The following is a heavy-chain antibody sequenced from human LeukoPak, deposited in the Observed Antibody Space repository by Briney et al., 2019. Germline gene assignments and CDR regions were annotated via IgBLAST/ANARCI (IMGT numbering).Heavy chain of an antibody. J-gene: IGHJ4*02. Sequence: GASVKVSCKASGYTFTGYCMHWVRQAPGQGLEWMGWINPNSGGTNYAQKFQGRVTMTRDTSISTAYMELSRLRSDDTAVYYCARDTGSELPGIAAELFFDYWGQGTLVTVSS. D-gene: IGHD6-13*01. V-gene: IGHV1-2*02. CDR2: INPNSGGT. CDR3: ARDTGSELPGIAAELFFDY. CDR1: GYTFTGYC.